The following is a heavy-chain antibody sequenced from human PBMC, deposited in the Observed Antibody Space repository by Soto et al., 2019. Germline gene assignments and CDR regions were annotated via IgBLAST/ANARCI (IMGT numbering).Heavy chain of an antibody. V-gene: IGHV1-69*06. D-gene: IGHD3-22*01. CDR1: GGTFSSYA. CDR2: IIPIFGTA. Sequence: QVQLVQSGAGVKKPGSSVKVSCKASGGTFSSYAISWVRQAPGQGLEWMGGIIPIFGTANYAQKFQGRVTITADKSTSTAYMELSSLRSEDTAVYYCARDLYYYDSSGYYTPYYGMDVWGQGTTVTVSS. CDR3: ARDLYYYDSSGYYTPYYGMDV. J-gene: IGHJ6*02.